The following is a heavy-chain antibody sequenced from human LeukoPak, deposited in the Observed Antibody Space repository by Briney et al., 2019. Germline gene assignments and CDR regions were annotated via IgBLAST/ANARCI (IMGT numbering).Heavy chain of an antibody. D-gene: IGHD5-18*01. V-gene: IGHV3-21*01. CDR1: GFTFSSYS. CDR3: ARDKGYSYGHDY. CDR2: ISSSSSYI. J-gene: IGHJ4*02. Sequence: GGSLRLSCAASGFTFSSYSTNWVRQAPGKGLEWVSSISSSSSYIYYADSVKGRFTISRDNAKNSLYLQMNSLRAEDTAVYYCARDKGYSYGHDYWGQGTLVTVSS.